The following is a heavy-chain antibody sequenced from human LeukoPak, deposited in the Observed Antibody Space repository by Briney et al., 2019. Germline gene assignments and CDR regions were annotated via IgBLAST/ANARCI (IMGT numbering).Heavy chain of an antibody. Sequence: PGGSLRLSCATSTFTFSSYAIHWVRQAPGKGLEWVAVISFDGSKDYFADSVKGRFTISRDNSKNTMYLHMNSLRLEDTAVYYCARDSDTFGALDYWGQGTLVTVSS. V-gene: IGHV3-30-3*01. CDR1: TFTFSSYA. CDR2: ISFDGSKD. CDR3: ARDSDTFGALDY. D-gene: IGHD3-10*01. J-gene: IGHJ4*02.